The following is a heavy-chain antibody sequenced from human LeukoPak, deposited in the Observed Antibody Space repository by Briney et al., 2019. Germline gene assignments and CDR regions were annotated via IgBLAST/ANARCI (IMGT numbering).Heavy chain of an antibody. CDR3: ARGGGRPATARAPVLYYFDY. J-gene: IGHJ4*02. Sequence: SVKVSCKASGGTFSSYAISWVRQAPGQGLEWMGGIIPIFGTANYAQKFQGRVTITADESTSTAYMELNSLRSEDTAVYYCARGGGRPATARAPVLYYFDYWGQGTLVTVSS. V-gene: IGHV1-69*13. D-gene: IGHD2-21*02. CDR1: GGTFSSYA. CDR2: IIPIFGTA.